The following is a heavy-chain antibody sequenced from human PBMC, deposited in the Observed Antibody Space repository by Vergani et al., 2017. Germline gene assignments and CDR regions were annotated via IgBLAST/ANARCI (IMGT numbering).Heavy chain of an antibody. J-gene: IGHJ4*02. V-gene: IGHV3-30-3*01. CDR2: ISYDGSNK. Sequence: QVQLVESGGGVVQPGRSLRLSCAASGFTFSSYAMHWVRQAPGKGLEWVAVISYDGSNKYYADSVKGRFTISRDNSKNTLYLQMNSLRAEDTAVYYCARDLTPVRYYYDSSGYFLDYWGQGTLVTVSS. CDR1: GFTFSSYA. D-gene: IGHD3-22*01. CDR3: ARDLTPVRYYYDSSGYFLDY.